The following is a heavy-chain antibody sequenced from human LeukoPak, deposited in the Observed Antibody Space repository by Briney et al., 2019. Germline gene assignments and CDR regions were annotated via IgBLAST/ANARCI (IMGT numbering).Heavy chain of an antibody. CDR3: ARGSSSWAHDY. V-gene: IGHV4-34*01. J-gene: IGHJ4*02. CDR1: GGSFSGYY. Sequence: KPSETLSLTCAVYGGSFSGYYWSWIRQPPGKGLEWIGEINHSGSTNYNPSLKSRVTISVDTSKNQFSLKLSSVTAADTAVYYCARGSSSWAHDYWGQGTLVTVSS. D-gene: IGHD6-13*01. CDR2: INHSGST.